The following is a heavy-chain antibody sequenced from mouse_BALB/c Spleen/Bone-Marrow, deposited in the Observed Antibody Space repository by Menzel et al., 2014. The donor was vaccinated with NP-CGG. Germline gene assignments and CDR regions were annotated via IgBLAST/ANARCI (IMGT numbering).Heavy chain of an antibody. CDR2: ISNGGGST. V-gene: IGHV5-12-2*01. CDR1: GFTFSSYT. D-gene: IGHD3-1*01. CDR3: TRHVGNPYAMDY. Sequence: EVKLMESGGGLVQPGGSLKLSCAASGFTFSSYTMSWVRQTPEKRLEWVAYISNGGGSTYYPDTIKGRFTISRDNAKNTLYPQMSSLKSEDTAMYYCTRHVGNPYAMDYWGQGTSVTVSS. J-gene: IGHJ4*01.